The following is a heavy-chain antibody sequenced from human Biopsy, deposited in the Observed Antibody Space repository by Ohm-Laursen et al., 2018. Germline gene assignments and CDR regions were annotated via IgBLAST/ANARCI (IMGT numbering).Heavy chain of an antibody. Sequence: EASVKVSCKASGYTFTSYDINWVRQATGQGLEWMGGIIPMFGTANYAQMFQGRVTISADESTSTSYMELSSLTTEDTAIYYCARGPHSGSHSCFDYWGRGTLVTVSS. V-gene: IGHV1-69*13. CDR1: GYTFTSYD. CDR2: IIPMFGTA. D-gene: IGHD1-26*01. J-gene: IGHJ4*02. CDR3: ARGPHSGSHSCFDY.